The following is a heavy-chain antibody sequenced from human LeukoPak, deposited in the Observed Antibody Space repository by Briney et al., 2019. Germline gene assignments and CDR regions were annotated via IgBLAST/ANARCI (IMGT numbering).Heavy chain of an antibody. J-gene: IGHJ4*02. Sequence: ASVKVSCKASGYTFTSYAMHWVRQAPGQRLEWMGWINAGNGNTKYSQKFQDRVTMTTDTSTNTAYMELRSLRSDDTAVYYCARDLIRAADFDFWGQGTLVTVSS. D-gene: IGHD6-13*01. CDR2: INAGNGNT. V-gene: IGHV1-3*01. CDR1: GYTFTSYA. CDR3: ARDLIRAADFDF.